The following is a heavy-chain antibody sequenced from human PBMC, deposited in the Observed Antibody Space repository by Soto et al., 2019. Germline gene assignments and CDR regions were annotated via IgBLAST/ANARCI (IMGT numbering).Heavy chain of an antibody. D-gene: IGHD6-6*01. CDR1: GYTFTSYD. Sequence: ASVKVSCNASGYTFTSYDINWVRQATGQGLEWMGWMNPNSGNTGYAQKFQGRVTMTRNTSMSTAYMELSSLRSEDTAVYYCARVPTKPSIAARRAQYYFDYWGQGTLVTVSS. V-gene: IGHV1-8*01. CDR3: ARVPTKPSIAARRAQYYFDY. J-gene: IGHJ4*02. CDR2: MNPNSGNT.